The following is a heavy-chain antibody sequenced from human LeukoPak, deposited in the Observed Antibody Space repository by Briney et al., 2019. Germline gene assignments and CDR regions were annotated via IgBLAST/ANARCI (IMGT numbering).Heavy chain of an antibody. V-gene: IGHV4-30-2*01. CDR1: GGSISSGGYS. CDR2: IYHSGST. J-gene: IGHJ3*02. Sequence: PSETLSLTCAVSGGSISSGGYSWSWIRQPPGKGLEWIGYIYHSGSTYYNPSLKSRVTISVDRSKNQFSLKLSSVTAADTAVYYCARAVRGAEEAFDIWGQGTMVTVSS. CDR3: ARAVRGAEEAFDI. D-gene: IGHD3-10*01.